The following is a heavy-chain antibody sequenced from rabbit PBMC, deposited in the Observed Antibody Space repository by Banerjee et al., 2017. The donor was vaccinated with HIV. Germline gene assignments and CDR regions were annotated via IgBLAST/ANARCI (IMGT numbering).Heavy chain of an antibody. V-gene: IGHV1S45*01. CDR3: ARAGGSGNNYYASRLDL. D-gene: IGHD8-1*01. CDR1: GFSFSSSYY. J-gene: IGHJ3*01. Sequence: QEQLVESGGGLVQPEGSLTLTCTASGFSFSSSYYMCWVRQAPGKGLEWIACIYISSGSTYYASWVNDRFTIPKTTSTTVTLQMTSLTAADTATYFCARAGGSGNNYYASRLDLWGQGTLVTVS. CDR2: IYISSGST.